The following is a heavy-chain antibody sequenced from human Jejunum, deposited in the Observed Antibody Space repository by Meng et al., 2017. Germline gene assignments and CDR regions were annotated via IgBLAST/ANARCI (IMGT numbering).Heavy chain of an antibody. CDR3: AKRCWAAPGAWGPFDY. CDR1: GLPFSSYA. D-gene: IGHD6-13*01. V-gene: IGHV3-23*01. J-gene: IGHJ4*02. Sequence: GESLKISCAASGLPFSSYAMSWVRQAPGKGLEWASCVSGSNDDTYYADSVKGRFTISRDNPKNTLYLQMNSLRVDATAVYYCAKRCWAAPGAWGPFDYWGQGTLVTVSS. CDR2: VSGSNDDT.